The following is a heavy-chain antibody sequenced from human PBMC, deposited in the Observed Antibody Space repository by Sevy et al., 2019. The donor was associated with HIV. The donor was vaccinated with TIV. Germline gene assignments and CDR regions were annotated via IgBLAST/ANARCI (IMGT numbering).Heavy chain of an antibody. V-gene: IGHV3-11*01. Sequence: GGSLRLSCVVSGFTFSDYSMSWIRQAPGKGLEWISYISMSGSTVYYADSVKGRFTISRDNAKNSLYLQMNSLRAEDTAVYYCARDCSSASCLWGMDVWGQGTTVTVSS. CDR3: ARDCSSASCLWGMDV. D-gene: IGHD2-2*01. J-gene: IGHJ6*02. CDR2: ISMSGSTV. CDR1: GFTFSDYS.